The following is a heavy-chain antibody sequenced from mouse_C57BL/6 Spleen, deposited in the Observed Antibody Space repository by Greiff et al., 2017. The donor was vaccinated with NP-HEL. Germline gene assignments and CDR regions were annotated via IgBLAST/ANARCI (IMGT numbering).Heavy chain of an antibody. J-gene: IGHJ2*01. Sequence: VQLQQSGPVLVKPGASVKMSCKASGYTFTDYYMNWVKQSHGKSLEWIGVINPYNGGTSYNQKFKGKATLTVDKSSSTAYMELNSLTSEDSAVYYCARGGPYYYGSSYSPGYFDYWGQGTTLTVSS. D-gene: IGHD1-1*01. CDR3: ARGGPYYYGSSYSPGYFDY. CDR1: GYTFTDYY. CDR2: INPYNGGT. V-gene: IGHV1-19*01.